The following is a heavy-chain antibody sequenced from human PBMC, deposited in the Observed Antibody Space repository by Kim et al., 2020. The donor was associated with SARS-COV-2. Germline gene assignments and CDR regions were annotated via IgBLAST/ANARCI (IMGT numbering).Heavy chain of an antibody. V-gene: IGHV3-7*01. J-gene: IGHJ4*02. D-gene: IGHD1-26*01. CDR2: INEDGSEK. CDR1: GFTFSDYW. Sequence: GGSLRLSCAASGFTFSDYWMSWVRQAPAKGLEWVANINEDGSEKDYVDSVKGRFTISRDNAKNTLYLQLNSLRAEDTAVYYCARHPKIVGPTSYYIDYWGQGTLVTVSS. CDR3: ARHPKIVGPTSYYIDY.